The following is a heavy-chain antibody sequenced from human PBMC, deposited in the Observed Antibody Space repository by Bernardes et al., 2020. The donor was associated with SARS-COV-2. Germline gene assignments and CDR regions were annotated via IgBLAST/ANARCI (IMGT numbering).Heavy chain of an antibody. CDR2: FDPNDGRT. CDR3: ARAGGGADSFDV. Sequence: ASVKVSCKVSGFTLTDFYMHWVRQAPGQGLEWMGGFDPNDGRTNYPQKFQGRVTMTRDTSTDTVYMELSSLKSEDTAVYYCARAGGGADSFDVWGQGTLGTVSA. D-gene: IGHD3-10*01. CDR1: GFTLTDFY. J-gene: IGHJ3*01. V-gene: IGHV1-46*01.